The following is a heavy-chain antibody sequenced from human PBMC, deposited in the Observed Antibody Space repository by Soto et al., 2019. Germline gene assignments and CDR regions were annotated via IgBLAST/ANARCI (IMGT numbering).Heavy chain of an antibody. Sequence: QITLKESGPTLVKPTQTLTLTCTFSGFSLSTSGVGVGWIRQPPGKALEWLALIYWDDDKRYSPSLKSRHTITKDTSKIPVGLTMTNMDPVDTATYYCAHRNEDRSSYCFDYWGQGTLVTVSS. D-gene: IGHD3-22*01. CDR1: GFSLSTSGVG. V-gene: IGHV2-5*02. J-gene: IGHJ4*02. CDR3: AHRNEDRSSYCFDY. CDR2: IYWDDDK.